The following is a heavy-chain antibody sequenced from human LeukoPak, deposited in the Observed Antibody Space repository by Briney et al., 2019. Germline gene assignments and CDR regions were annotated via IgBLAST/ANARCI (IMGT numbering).Heavy chain of an antibody. J-gene: IGHJ4*02. V-gene: IGHV1-46*01. CDR2: INPSGGSR. D-gene: IGHD3-10*01. Sequence: EASVKVSCKASGYTFTSYYMHWVREAPGPGLEWMGIINPSGGSRSSAQKFHGRVTMTRDTSTSTVYMELSSLRSEDTAVYYCARCGMGRHYWGQGTLVTVSS. CDR1: GYTFTSYY. CDR3: ARCGMGRHY.